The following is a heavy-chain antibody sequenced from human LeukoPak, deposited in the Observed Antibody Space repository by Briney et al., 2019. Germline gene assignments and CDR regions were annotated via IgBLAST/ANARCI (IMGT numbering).Heavy chain of an antibody. D-gene: IGHD3-10*01. CDR3: TTDLYYYSSGSYSY. V-gene: IGHV3-15*01. CDR2: IKIKTDGGTT. Sequence: GGSLRLSGAASGFTFSNAWMSWVRQAPGRGLEGVGRIKIKTDGGTTEYAAPVKGRFTISRDDSKNTLYLQMNSLKTEDTAVYYCTTDLYYYSSGSYSYWGQGTLVTVSS. CDR1: GFTFSNAW. J-gene: IGHJ4*02.